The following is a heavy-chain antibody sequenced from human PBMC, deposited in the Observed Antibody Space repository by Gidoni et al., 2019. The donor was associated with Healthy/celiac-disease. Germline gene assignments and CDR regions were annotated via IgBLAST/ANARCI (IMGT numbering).Heavy chain of an antibody. D-gene: IGHD3-22*01. Sequence: QVQLVESGGGVVQPGRSLRLSCAASGFTFISYAMHWVRQAPGKGLEWVAVISYDGSNKYYADSVKGRFTISRDNSKNTLYLQMNSLRAEDTAVYYCARDHFYDSSGYLTFDYWGQGTLVTVSS. V-gene: IGHV3-30-3*01. CDR2: ISYDGSNK. CDR3: ARDHFYDSSGYLTFDY. J-gene: IGHJ4*02. CDR1: GFTFISYA.